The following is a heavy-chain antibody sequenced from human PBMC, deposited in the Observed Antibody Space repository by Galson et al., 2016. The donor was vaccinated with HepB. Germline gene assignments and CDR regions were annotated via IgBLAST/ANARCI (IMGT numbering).Heavy chain of an antibody. Sequence: SLRLSCAASGFSFYGFAMSWVRQAPGKGLEWVSQIRERESDATPSYADSVKGRFTISRDNSKNMLFLQMSSLRVEDTAVYYCTNDCRGGYRYGPCDHWGQGTLVTVSS. J-gene: IGHJ5*02. CDR2: IRERESDATP. CDR1: GFSFYGFA. V-gene: IGHV3-23*01. CDR3: TNDCRGGYRYGPCDH. D-gene: IGHD5-18*01.